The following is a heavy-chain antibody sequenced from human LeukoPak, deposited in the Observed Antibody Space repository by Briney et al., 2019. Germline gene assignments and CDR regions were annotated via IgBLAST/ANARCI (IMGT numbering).Heavy chain of an antibody. CDR3: ASSPSAFSGMDV. J-gene: IGHJ6*03. CDR1: GGSISSSSYY. Sequence: PSETLSLTCTVSGGSISSSSYYWGWIRQPPGKGLEWIGSIYYSGSTYYNPSLKSRVTIPVDTSKNQFSLKLSSVTAADTAVYYCASSPSAFSGMDVWGKGTTVTVSS. CDR2: IYYSGST. D-gene: IGHD3-10*01. V-gene: IGHV4-39*01.